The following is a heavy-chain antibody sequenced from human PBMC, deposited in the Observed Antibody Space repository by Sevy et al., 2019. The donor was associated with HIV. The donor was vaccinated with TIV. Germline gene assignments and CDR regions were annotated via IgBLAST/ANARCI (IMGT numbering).Heavy chain of an antibody. CDR2: IASSSSTI. J-gene: IGHJ4*02. Sequence: VGSLRLSCAASGFRFSSFSMNWVLQAPGKGLEWVSYIASSSSTIFYADSVKGRFTISRDNAKNSLYLQMSSLRDEDTAVYYCARAQADYGDFGGHFDHWGQGSLVTVSS. CDR3: ARAQADYGDFGGHFDH. D-gene: IGHD4-17*01. CDR1: GFRFSSFS. V-gene: IGHV3-48*02.